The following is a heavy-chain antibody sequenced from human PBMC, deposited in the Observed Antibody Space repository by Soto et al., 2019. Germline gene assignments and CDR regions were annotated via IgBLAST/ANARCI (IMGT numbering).Heavy chain of an antibody. CDR3: ARSEATVLDY. J-gene: IGHJ4*02. Sequence: SETLSLTCAVYGGSFSGYYWSWIRQPPGKGLEWIGEINHSGSTNYNPSLKSRVTISVDKSKNQFSLKLSSVTAADTAVYYCARSEATVLDYWGQGTLVTVSS. V-gene: IGHV4-34*01. CDR1: GGSFSGYY. CDR2: INHSGST. D-gene: IGHD4-17*01.